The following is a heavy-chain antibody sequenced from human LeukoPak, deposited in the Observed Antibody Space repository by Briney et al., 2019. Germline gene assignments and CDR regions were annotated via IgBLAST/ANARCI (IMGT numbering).Heavy chain of an antibody. CDR3: GRGSGTFDY. V-gene: IGHV4-59*01. J-gene: IGHJ4*02. D-gene: IGHD3/OR15-3a*01. CDR2: VNYSGSA. Sequence: KTSETRSLTCTVSGASISSYYWSWIRQPPGKGLEWIGYVNYSGSANYNPSLKSRVTILVDTSKNQFSLKLSSVTAADTAVYYCGRGSGTFDYWGQGTLVTVSS. CDR1: GASISSYY.